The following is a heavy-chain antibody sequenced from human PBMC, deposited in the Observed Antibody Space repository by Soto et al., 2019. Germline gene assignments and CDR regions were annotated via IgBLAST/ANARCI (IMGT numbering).Heavy chain of an antibody. D-gene: IGHD1-7*01. CDR1: GYTFTNHA. CDR3: ARNILGGTTDY. V-gene: IGHV1-3*01. J-gene: IGHJ4*02. CDR2: INAGKGDT. Sequence: ASVKVSCKACGYTFTNHAIHWVRQAPGQGLEWMGWINAGKGDTKYPQRFQGRVTITRDTSASTAYMELSSLRSEDTAVYYCARNILGGTTDYWGPGTLVTVS.